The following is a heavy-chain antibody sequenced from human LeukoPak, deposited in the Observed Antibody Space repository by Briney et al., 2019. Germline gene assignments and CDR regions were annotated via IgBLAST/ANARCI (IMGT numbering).Heavy chain of an antibody. CDR1: GGSLRGYY. CDR2: INHSGST. D-gene: IGHD2-2*01. J-gene: IGHJ1*01. CDR3: ARPQDCSSTSCSQYFQH. V-gene: IGHV4-34*01. Sequence: SETLSLTCAVYGGSLRGYYWSWIRQPPGKGLEWIGEINHSGSTNYNPSLKSRVTISVDTSKNQFSLKLTSVTAADTAVYYCARPQDCSSTSCSQYFQHWGQGTLVTVSS.